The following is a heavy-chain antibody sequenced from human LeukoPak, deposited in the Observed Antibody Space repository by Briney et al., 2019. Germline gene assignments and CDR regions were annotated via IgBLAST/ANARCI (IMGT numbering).Heavy chain of an antibody. J-gene: IGHJ5*02. V-gene: IGHV4-31*03. D-gene: IGHD3-22*01. CDR1: GGSISSGGYS. Sequence: PSETLSLTCTVSGGSISSGGYSWSWIRQRPGKGLEYIGNIYYSGSTYYNPSLKSRVTISVDTSKNQFSLKLSSVTAADTAVYYRARAGGHYDSSGYYYWFDPWGQGTLVTVSS. CDR2: IYYSGST. CDR3: ARAGGHYDSSGYYYWFDP.